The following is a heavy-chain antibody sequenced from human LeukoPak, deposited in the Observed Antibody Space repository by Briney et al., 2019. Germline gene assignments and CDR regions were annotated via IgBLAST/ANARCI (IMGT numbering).Heavy chain of an antibody. D-gene: IGHD3-22*01. J-gene: IGHJ4*02. V-gene: IGHV3-11*01. CDR2: ISSSGSTI. Sequence: PGGSLRLSRAASGFTFSDYYMSWIRQAPGKGLEWVSYISSSGSTIYYADSVKGRFTISRDNAKNSLYLQMNSLRAEDTALYYCARDFSYYDSSGYPNYFDYWGQGTLVTVSS. CDR1: GFTFSDYY. CDR3: ARDFSYYDSSGYPNYFDY.